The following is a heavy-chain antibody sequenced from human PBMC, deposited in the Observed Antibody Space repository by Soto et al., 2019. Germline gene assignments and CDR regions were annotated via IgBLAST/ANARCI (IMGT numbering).Heavy chain of an antibody. CDR1: GFRFSDYY. Sequence: SLRLSCAASGFRFSDYYMSWIRQAPGKGLEWVSYISSSGSTIYYADSVKGRFTIYRDNAKNSLYLQMNSLRAEDTAAYYCARVGPVDTAMNFWGQGTLVTVSS. CDR2: ISSSGSTI. J-gene: IGHJ4*02. V-gene: IGHV3-11*01. CDR3: ARVGPVDTAMNF. D-gene: IGHD5-18*01.